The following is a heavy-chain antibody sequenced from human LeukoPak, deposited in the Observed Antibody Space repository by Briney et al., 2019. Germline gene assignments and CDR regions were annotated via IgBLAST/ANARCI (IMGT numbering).Heavy chain of an antibody. CDR2: INHSGST. CDR1: GGSFSGYY. D-gene: IGHD3-10*01. Sequence: PSETLSLTCAVYGGSFSGYYWSWVRQPPRKGLEWIGEINHSGSTNYNPSLKSRVTISVDTSKNQFSLKLSSVTAADTAVYYCARRNWYYYGSGSYSHFDYWGQGTLVTVSS. J-gene: IGHJ4*02. V-gene: IGHV4-34*01. CDR3: ARRNWYYYGSGSYSHFDY.